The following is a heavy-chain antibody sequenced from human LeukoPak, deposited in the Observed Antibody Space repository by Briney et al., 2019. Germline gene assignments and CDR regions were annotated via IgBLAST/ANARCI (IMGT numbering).Heavy chain of an antibody. CDR3: ARYGCNSLACYEDY. V-gene: IGHV1-18*01. CDR1: GYSFGNYG. Sequence: GASVKVSCKTSGYSFGNYGVTGERQAPRQGLEWMGWISVHDGHTNYAEKFQDRVTMTADTSTNTAYMELTSLRSDDTAVYYCARYGCNSLACYEDYWGQGTLVTVSS. J-gene: IGHJ4*02. D-gene: IGHD2-15*01. CDR2: ISVHDGHT.